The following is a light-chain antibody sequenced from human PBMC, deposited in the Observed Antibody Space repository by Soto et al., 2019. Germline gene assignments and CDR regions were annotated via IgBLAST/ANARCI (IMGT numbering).Light chain of an antibody. J-gene: IGLJ1*01. CDR2: EVS. CDR1: NSDVGIYDF. Sequence: QSALTQPASVSGTPGQSITISCTGSNSDVGIYDFVSWYQHHPGRAPKLVVSEVSHRPSGVSNRFSGSTSGNTASLTISGLQSAYEADYYCNSYTSDDVCCVFGGGTKVTVL. CDR3: NSYTSDDVCCV. V-gene: IGLV2-14*01.